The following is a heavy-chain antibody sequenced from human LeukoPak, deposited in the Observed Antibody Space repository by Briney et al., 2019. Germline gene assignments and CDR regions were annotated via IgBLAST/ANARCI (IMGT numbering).Heavy chain of an antibody. CDR3: ARDNSIGGRGWWFDP. Sequence: GGSLRLSCAASGFTFSSYSMHWVRQAPGRGLEYVSAISSNGANTYYANSVKGRFIISRDNSKNTLYLQMGSLRAEDMAVYYCARDNSIGGRGWWFDPWGQGTLVTVSS. CDR1: GFTFSSYS. V-gene: IGHV3-64*01. J-gene: IGHJ5*02. D-gene: IGHD4-23*01. CDR2: ISSNGANT.